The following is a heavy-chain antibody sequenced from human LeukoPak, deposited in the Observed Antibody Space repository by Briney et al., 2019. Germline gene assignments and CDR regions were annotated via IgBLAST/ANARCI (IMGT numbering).Heavy chain of an antibody. D-gene: IGHD2-8*01. Sequence: ASVKVSCKASGYTFTGHYMHWVRQAPGQGLEWMGRINPNSGDPNYPQKFQGRVTMTRDTSISTAYMEMSSLTSDDTAVYYCARSARHCNNGVCFTDYYIDLWGKGTTVTVSS. J-gene: IGHJ6*03. V-gene: IGHV1-2*06. CDR3: ARSARHCNNGVCFTDYYIDL. CDR1: GYTFTGHY. CDR2: INPNSGDP.